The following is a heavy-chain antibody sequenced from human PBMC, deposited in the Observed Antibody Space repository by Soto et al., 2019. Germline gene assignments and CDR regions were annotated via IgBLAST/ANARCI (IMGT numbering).Heavy chain of an antibody. CDR1: GFTFSTYN. J-gene: IGHJ4*01. Sequence: QVQLVESGGGVVQPGRSLRLSCAASGFTFSTYNMDWVRQAPGKGLEWVAVISYAGSNKYYEYSVKGRFTISRDNSKNTLYLQMNSLRAEDTAVYYWARGRYYDSHDYWGHGTLGTVAS. CDR3: ARGRYYDSHDY. CDR2: ISYAGSNK. D-gene: IGHD3-22*01. V-gene: IGHV3-30-3*01.